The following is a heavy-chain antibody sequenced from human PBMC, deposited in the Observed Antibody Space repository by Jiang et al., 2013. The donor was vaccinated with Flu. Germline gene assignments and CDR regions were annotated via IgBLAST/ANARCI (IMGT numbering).Heavy chain of an antibody. V-gene: IGHV5-10-1*01. CDR3: ASYGGNSVKSFDY. D-gene: IGHD4-23*01. J-gene: IGHJ4*02. Sequence: GAEVKKPGESLRISCKGSGYSFTSYWISWVRQMPGKGLEWMGRIDPSDSYTNYSPSFQGHVTISADKSISTAYLQWSSLKASDTAMYYCASYGGNSVKSFDYWGQGTLVTVSS. CDR2: IDPSDSYT. CDR1: GYSFTSYW.